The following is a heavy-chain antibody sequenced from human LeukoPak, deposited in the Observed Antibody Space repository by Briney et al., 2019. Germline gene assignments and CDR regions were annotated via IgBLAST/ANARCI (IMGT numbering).Heavy chain of an antibody. V-gene: IGHV4-39*01. J-gene: IGHJ4*02. D-gene: IGHD3-10*01. CDR2: IYYSGST. CDR3: ARHTRSWFGELYYFDY. Sequence: SETLSLTCTVSGGSISSSSYYWGWIRQPPGKGLEGIGGIYYSGSTYYNPSPKSRVTISVDTSKNQFSLKLSSVTAADTAVYYCARHTRSWFGELYYFDYWGQGTLVTVSS. CDR1: GGSISSSSYY.